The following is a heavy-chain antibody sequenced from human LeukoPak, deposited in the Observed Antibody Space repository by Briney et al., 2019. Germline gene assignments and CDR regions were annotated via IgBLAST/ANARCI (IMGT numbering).Heavy chain of an antibody. Sequence: GGSLRLSCAASGFTFSSYWMHWVRQAPGKGLVWVSRINSDGSSTSYADSVKGRFTISRDNAKNTLYLQMSSLRAEDTAVYYCARDQAPRDILTGYSRDNYYFDYWGQGTLVTVSS. CDR3: ARDQAPRDILTGYSRDNYYFDY. V-gene: IGHV3-74*01. J-gene: IGHJ4*02. CDR2: INSDGSST. CDR1: GFTFSSYW. D-gene: IGHD3-9*01.